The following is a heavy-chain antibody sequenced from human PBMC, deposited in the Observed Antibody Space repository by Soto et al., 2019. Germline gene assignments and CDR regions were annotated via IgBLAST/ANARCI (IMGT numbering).Heavy chain of an antibody. D-gene: IGHD3-22*01. Sequence: QPGGSLRLSCAASGFTFSTYAMSWVRQAPGRGLEWVSTISGSGGSTYYADSMKGRFTISRDNSKNTLYLQMNSLRADDTAVYFCAKGEGAYSSVFDYWGQGTLVTVSA. J-gene: IGHJ4*02. CDR1: GFTFSTYA. CDR2: ISGSGGST. V-gene: IGHV3-23*01. CDR3: AKGEGAYSSVFDY.